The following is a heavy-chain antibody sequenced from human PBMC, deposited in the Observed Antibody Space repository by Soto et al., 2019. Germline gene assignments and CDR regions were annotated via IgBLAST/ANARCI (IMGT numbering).Heavy chain of an antibody. CDR2: ISGGSTYI. CDR3: ARDRGTWNYFDY. Sequence: EVQLVESGGGLVKPGGSLRLSCAASGFNFSAYTINWIRHVPGRGLEWVASISGGSTYIFYADTLRGRFTISRDDAKNSVSLQMNSLSDDDTAVYYCARDRGTWNYFDYWGQGTLVSVSS. D-gene: IGHD1-1*01. V-gene: IGHV3-21*01. J-gene: IGHJ4*02. CDR1: GFNFSAYT.